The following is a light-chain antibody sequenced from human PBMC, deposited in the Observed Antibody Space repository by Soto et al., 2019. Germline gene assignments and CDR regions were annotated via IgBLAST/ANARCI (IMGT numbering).Light chain of an antibody. CDR2: DAS. V-gene: IGKV3-20*01. CDR3: QQFSSSPLT. CDR1: QSVRNY. J-gene: IGKJ4*02. Sequence: DIVLTQSPVTLSVSTGERVTXTCRASQSVRNYLAWYQQKPGQAPRLVIYDASERAAGIPDRFSGRGSGTDFTLTISRLEPEDFALYYCQQFSSSPLTFGGGTKADI.